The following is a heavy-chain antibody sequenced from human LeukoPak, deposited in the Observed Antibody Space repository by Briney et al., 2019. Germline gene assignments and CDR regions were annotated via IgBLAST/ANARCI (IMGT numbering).Heavy chain of an antibody. CDR3: ARHPKNYYTSSGYYDY. V-gene: IGHV4-39*01. D-gene: IGHD3-22*01. Sequence: PSETLSLTCTVSGGSIINNNYYWGWIRQPPGKGLEWIGSIYYSGSTYYNPSLKGRATMSVDTSKNHFSLKLGSVTAADTAVYYCARHPKNYYTSSGYYDYWGQGTLVTVSS. J-gene: IGHJ4*02. CDR2: IYYSGST. CDR1: GGSIINNNYY.